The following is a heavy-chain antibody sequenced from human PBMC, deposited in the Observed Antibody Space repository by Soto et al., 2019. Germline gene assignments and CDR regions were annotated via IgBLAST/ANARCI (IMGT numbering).Heavy chain of an antibody. V-gene: IGHV3-23*01. J-gene: IGHJ4*02. Sequence: GSLRLSCAASGFTFSSYAMSWVRQAPGKGLEWVSIISGSGGSTYYTDSVKGRFTISRDNSNNTLYLQMNSLTADDTAVYYCAKVSGTGYYFDCWGQGTLVTVSS. CDR2: ISGSGGST. CDR1: GFTFSSYA. CDR3: AKVSGTGYYFDC. D-gene: IGHD7-27*01.